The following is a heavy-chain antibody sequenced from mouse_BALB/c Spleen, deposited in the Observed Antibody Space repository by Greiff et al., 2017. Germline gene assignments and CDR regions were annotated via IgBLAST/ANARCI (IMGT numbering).Heavy chain of an antibody. D-gene: IGHD1-1*01. CDR2: INPNNGGT. J-gene: IGHJ3*01. V-gene: IGHV1-18*01. CDR1: GYTFTDYN. CDR3: ARRGLRYGQVWFAY. Sequence: EVQLQESGPELVKPGASVKIPCKASGYTFTDYNMDWVKQSHGKSLEWIGDINPNNGGTIYNQKFKGKATLTVDKSSSTAYMELRSLTSEDTAVYYCARRGLRYGQVWFAYWGQGTLVTVSA.